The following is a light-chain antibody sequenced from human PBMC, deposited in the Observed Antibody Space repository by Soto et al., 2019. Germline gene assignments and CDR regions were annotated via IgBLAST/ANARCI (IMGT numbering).Light chain of an antibody. J-gene: IGKJ1*01. Sequence: VLTQSPGPLSLSPGERATLSCRASQSVSSRYLAWYQQQPGQAPRLLFYAAFRATGTPDRFSGSGSGTDFTLTIDRLEPEDVAVYYCQQYVKSPWTLGQGTKVDIK. CDR2: AA. V-gene: IGKV3-20*01. CDR3: QQYVKSPWT. CDR1: QSVSSRY.